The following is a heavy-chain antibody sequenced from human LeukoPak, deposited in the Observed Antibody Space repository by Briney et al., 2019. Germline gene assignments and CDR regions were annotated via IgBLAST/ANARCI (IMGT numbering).Heavy chain of an antibody. CDR2: ISGSGGST. Sequence: GGSLRLSCAASGFTFSSYAMHWVRQAPGKGLEWVSTISGSGGSTYYADSVKGRFTISRDNSKNTLYLQMNSLRAEDTAVYYCAKELSYDSSAQDYWGQGTLVTVSS. D-gene: IGHD3-22*01. J-gene: IGHJ4*02. CDR1: GFTFSSYA. V-gene: IGHV3-23*01. CDR3: AKELSYDSSAQDY.